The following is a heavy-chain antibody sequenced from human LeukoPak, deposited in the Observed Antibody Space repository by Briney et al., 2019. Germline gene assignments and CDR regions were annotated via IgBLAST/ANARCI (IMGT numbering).Heavy chain of an antibody. J-gene: IGHJ2*01. V-gene: IGHV3-23*01. D-gene: IGHD7-27*01. CDR3: ARELVSLGTGYFDL. CDR1: GFTFGTYG. CDR2: ITGSSTWT. Sequence: PGGSLRLSCEASGFTFGTYGMTGVPQSPGKGLEWVSGITGSSTWTYYADSVRGRFTISIDNARNTLHLQMNNLTADDTAICYCARELVSLGTGYFDLWGRGTLVAVCS.